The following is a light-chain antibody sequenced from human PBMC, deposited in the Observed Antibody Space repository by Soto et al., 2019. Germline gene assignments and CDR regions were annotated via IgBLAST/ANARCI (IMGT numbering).Light chain of an antibody. V-gene: IGLV2-11*01. CDR2: DVR. CDR1: SSVIGGYSF. CDR3: CSYAGTYSVI. J-gene: IGLJ2*01. Sequence: QSALTQPPSVSGSPGQSVTISCSGTSSVIGGYSFVSWYQQHPGNTPKLIIYDVRNRPSGVPDRFSGSKSGNTASLTISGLQAEDEADYYCCSYAGTYSVIFGGGTKLTVL.